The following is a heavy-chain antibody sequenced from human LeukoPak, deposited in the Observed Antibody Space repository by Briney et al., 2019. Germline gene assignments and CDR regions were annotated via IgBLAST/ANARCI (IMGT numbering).Heavy chain of an antibody. CDR3: ARDGITMVQGCLDY. Sequence: GGSLRLSCAASGFTFSSYSMNWVRQAPGKGLEWVAVISYDGSNKYYADSVKGRFTISRDNSKNTLYLQMNSLRAEDTAVYYCARDGITMVQGCLDYWGQGTLVTVSS. V-gene: IGHV3-30*05. D-gene: IGHD3-10*01. CDR1: GFTFSSYS. J-gene: IGHJ4*02. CDR2: ISYDGSNK.